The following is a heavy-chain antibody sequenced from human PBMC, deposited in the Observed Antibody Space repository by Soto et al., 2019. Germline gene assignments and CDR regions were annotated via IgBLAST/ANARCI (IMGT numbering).Heavy chain of an antibody. J-gene: IGHJ6*03. Sequence: QVQLVQSGAEVKKPGASVKVSCKASGYTFTSYDINWVRQATGQGLEWMGWMKPIRGNTGYAQKFQGRVTMTRNTSITTAYMERRSLRSEVTAVYYCARVPPYGSGRHPHFYYYYFIDVWVKGTTVTVSS. CDR1: GYTFTSYD. D-gene: IGHD3-10*01. CDR3: ARVPPYGSGRHPHFYYYYFIDV. CDR2: MKPIRGNT. V-gene: IGHV1-8*01.